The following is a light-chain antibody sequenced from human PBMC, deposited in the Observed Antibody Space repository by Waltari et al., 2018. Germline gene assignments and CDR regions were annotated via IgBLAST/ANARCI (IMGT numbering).Light chain of an antibody. CDR2: DVT. V-gene: IGLV2-14*03. CDR3: SSYTSRSTLV. Sequence: QSALTQPASVSGSPGQSITISCTGTSNDVGGYNYVSWYQQHPGKAPKLIISDVTYRPSGVYNRVSGSKSDNAASLTVSGLQAEDESDYYCSSYTSRSTLVFGGGTKLTVL. CDR1: SNDVGGYNY. J-gene: IGLJ2*01.